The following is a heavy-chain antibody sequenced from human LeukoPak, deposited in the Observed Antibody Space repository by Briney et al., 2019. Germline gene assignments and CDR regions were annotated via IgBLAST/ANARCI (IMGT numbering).Heavy chain of an antibody. CDR3: ARVLSIVVVPGATFWFDP. CDR1: GGSFSGYY. V-gene: IGHV4-34*01. Sequence: SETLSLTCAVYGGSFSGYYWSWIRQPPGKGLEWIGDVNHSGSANCNPSLKSRVTISVDTSKNQFSLKLSSVTAADTAVYHCARVLSIVVVPGATFWFDPWGQGTLVTVSS. CDR2: VNHSGSA. J-gene: IGHJ5*02. D-gene: IGHD2-2*01.